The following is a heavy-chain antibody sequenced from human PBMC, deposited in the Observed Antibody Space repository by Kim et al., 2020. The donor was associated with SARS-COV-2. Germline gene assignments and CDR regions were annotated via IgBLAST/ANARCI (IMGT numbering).Heavy chain of an antibody. Sequence: SVKVSCKASGGTFSSYAISWVRQAPGQGLEWMGRIIPILGIANYAQKFQGRVTITADKSTSTAYMELSSLRSEDTAVYYCARVRGVNSIAVAGTRDWFDPWGQGTLVTVSS. CDR3: ARVRGVNSIAVAGTRDWFDP. V-gene: IGHV1-69*04. D-gene: IGHD6-19*01. CDR2: IIPILGIA. J-gene: IGHJ5*02. CDR1: GGTFSSYA.